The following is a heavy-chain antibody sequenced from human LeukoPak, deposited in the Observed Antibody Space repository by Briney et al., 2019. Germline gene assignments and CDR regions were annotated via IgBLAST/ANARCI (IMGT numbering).Heavy chain of an antibody. V-gene: IGHV3-23*01. CDR1: GFTFSSYA. Sequence: GGSLRLSCAASGFTFSSYAMSWVRQAPGKGLEWVSAISGSGGSTYYADSVKGRFTISRDNSKNTLYLQMNSLRAEDTAVYYCAEDNRFLYYYGSGSYYNDYWGQGTLVTVSS. D-gene: IGHD3-10*01. CDR3: AEDNRFLYYYGSGSYYNDY. J-gene: IGHJ4*02. CDR2: ISGSGGST.